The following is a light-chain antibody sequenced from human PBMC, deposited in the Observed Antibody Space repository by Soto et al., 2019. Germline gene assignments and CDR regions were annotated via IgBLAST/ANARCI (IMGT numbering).Light chain of an antibody. J-gene: IGLJ2*01. CDR1: SSDVGGYNY. CDR3: SSYTSSSTLEV. CDR2: EVS. V-gene: IGLV2-14*01. Sequence: QSVLTQPASVSGSPGQSITISCTGTSSDVGGYNYVSWYQQRPGKAPKLMIYEVSHRPSGVSNRFSGSKSGNTASLTISGLQAEDEAEYYCSSYTSSSTLEVFGGGTQLTVL.